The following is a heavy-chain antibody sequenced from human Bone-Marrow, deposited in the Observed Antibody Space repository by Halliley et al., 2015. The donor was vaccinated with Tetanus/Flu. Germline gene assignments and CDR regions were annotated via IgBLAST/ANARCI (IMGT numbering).Heavy chain of an antibody. D-gene: IGHD3-16*01. V-gene: IGHV4-59*01. CDR1: GASFTSYH. Sequence: LRLSCAASGASFTSYHWSWIRQPPGKGLEWIGYIFYSGSTKYNPSLTSRVTISLYTPKNRFSMKLTSVTSADSAFYYCARSGLGNFEGWPHPWGPGTRVSFSS. J-gene: IGHJ5*02. CDR3: ARSGLGNFEGWPHP. CDR2: IFYSGST.